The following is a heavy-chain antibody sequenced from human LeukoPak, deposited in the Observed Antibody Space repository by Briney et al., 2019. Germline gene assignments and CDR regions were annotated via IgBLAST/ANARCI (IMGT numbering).Heavy chain of an antibody. J-gene: IGHJ5*02. CDR1: GGSISSYY. CDR2: LYYSGST. V-gene: IGHV4-59*01. Sequence: PSETLSLTCTVSGGSISSYYWSWIRQPPAKGLEWIGYLYYSGSTNYNPSLKSRVTISVDTSKNQFSLKVSSVNGAGTAAYYCARVRRVSFAGSGIPGFDPWGQGTLVTVSS. CDR3: ARVRRVSFAGSGIPGFDP. D-gene: IGHD3-10*01.